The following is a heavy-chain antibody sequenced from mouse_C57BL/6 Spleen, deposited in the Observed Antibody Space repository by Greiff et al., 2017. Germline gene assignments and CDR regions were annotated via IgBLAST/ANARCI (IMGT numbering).Heavy chain of an antibody. J-gene: IGHJ4*01. V-gene: IGHV1-61*01. D-gene: IGHD2-3*01. Sequence: QVQLQQSGAELVRPGSSVKLSCKASGYTFTSYWMDWVKQRPGQGLEWIGNIYPSDSETHYNQKFKDKATLTVDKSSSTAYMQLSSLTSEDSAVYYCAREAYDGYYYYAMDYWGQGTSVTVSS. CDR3: AREAYDGYYYYAMDY. CDR2: IYPSDSET. CDR1: GYTFTSYW.